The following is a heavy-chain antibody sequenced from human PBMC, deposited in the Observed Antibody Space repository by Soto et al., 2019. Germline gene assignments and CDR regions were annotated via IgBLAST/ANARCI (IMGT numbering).Heavy chain of an antibody. CDR2: ISGGGGST. J-gene: IGHJ4*02. V-gene: IGHV3-23*01. D-gene: IGHD5-12*01. Sequence: GGSLRLSCAASGFSFAGYALTWVRLAPGKGLEWVASISGGGGSTYYTDSVEGRFSISRDNSKNTLYLQMNSLRAEDTAVYYCNRVATIRGSLYYFDYWGQGTLVTVFS. CDR1: GFSFAGYA. CDR3: NRVATIRGSLYYFDY.